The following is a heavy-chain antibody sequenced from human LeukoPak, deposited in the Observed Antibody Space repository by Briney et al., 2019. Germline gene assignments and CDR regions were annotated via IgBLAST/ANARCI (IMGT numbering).Heavy chain of an antibody. Sequence: GGSLRLSCAASGFTFSSYSMNWVRQAPGKGLEWVSSISSSSSYIYYADSVKGRFTISRDNAKNSLYLQMNSLRAEDTAVYYCAKDEPMNIAPIDYWGQGTLVTVSS. CDR1: GFTFSSYS. J-gene: IGHJ4*02. V-gene: IGHV3-21*01. CDR3: AKDEPMNIAPIDY. D-gene: IGHD6-13*01. CDR2: ISSSSSYI.